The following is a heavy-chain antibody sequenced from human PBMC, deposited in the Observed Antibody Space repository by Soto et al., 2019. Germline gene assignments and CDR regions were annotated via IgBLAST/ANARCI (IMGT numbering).Heavy chain of an antibody. CDR3: ARLLSSGWYSQTLHAY. CDR2: MNPNSGNT. D-gene: IGHD6-19*01. CDR1: GYTFTSYD. Sequence: ASVKVSCKASGYTFTSYDINWVRQATGQGLEWMGWMNPNSGNTGYAQKFQGRVTMTRNTSISTAYMELSSLRSEDTAVYYCARLLSSGWYSQTLHAYWGQRSLVLVSS. V-gene: IGHV1-8*01. J-gene: IGHJ4*02.